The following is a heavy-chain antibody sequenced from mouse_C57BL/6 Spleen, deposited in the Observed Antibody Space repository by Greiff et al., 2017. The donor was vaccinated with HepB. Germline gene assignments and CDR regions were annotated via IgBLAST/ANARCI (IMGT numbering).Heavy chain of an antibody. D-gene: IGHD2-5*01. V-gene: IGHV1-26*01. CDR3: ARSDYSNNRRFAY. J-gene: IGHJ3*01. CDR2: INPNNGGT. Sequence: EVKLQQSGPELVKPGASVKISCKASGYTFTDYYMNWVKQSHGKSLEWIGDINPNNGGTSYNQKFKGKATLTVDKSSSTAYMELRILTSEDSAVYYCARSDYSNNRRFAYWGQGTLVTVSA. CDR1: GYTFTDYY.